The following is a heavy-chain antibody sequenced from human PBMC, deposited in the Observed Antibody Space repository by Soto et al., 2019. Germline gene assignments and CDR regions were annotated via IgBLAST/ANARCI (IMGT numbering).Heavy chain of an antibody. D-gene: IGHD4-17*01. CDR2: IYYSGST. V-gene: IGHV4-59*01. J-gene: IGHJ4*02. CDR1: GGSISSYY. Sequence: PSETLSLTCTVSGGSISSYYWSWIRQPPGKGLEWIGYIYYSGSTNYNPSLKSRVTISVDTSKNQFSLKLSSVTAADTAVYYCARDRRYGDYVEFDYRGQGTLVTVSS. CDR3: ARDRRYGDYVEFDY.